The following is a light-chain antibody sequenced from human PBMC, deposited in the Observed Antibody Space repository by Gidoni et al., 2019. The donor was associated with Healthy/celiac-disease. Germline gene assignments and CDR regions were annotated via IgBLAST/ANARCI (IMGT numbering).Light chain of an antibody. CDR2: DVS. J-gene: IGLJ1*01. V-gene: IGLV2-14*01. Sequence: QSALTQPASVSESPGQAITIACTGTSSYVGGYNYVSWYPQHPGKAPKLMIYDVSNRPSGVANRFSGSKSGNTASLTISGLQAEDEADYYCSSYTSSSTLYVFGTGTKVTVL. CDR3: SSYTSSSTLYV. CDR1: SSYVGGYNY.